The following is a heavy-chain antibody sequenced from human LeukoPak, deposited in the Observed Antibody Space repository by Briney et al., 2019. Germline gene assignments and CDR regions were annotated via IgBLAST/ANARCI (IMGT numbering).Heavy chain of an antibody. CDR2: IRSRSAGGTT. V-gene: IGHV3-15*01. D-gene: IGHD2-15*01. J-gene: IGHJ4*02. CDR3: STGGGTHDY. CDR1: GLTFNNAW. Sequence: GGSLRLSCAASGLTFNNAWMSLVRQAPGKGLEWVGRIRSRSAGGTTDYGAPVKGRFTISRDDSKNTLYLQMNSLKTEDTAVYYCSTGGGTHDYWGQGTLVTVSS.